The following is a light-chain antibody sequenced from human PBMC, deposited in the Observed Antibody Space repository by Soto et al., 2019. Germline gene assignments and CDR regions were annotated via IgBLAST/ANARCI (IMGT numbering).Light chain of an antibody. CDR3: QQYGTTLYT. J-gene: IGKJ2*01. V-gene: IGKV3-20*01. CDR1: QSVSNNY. CDR2: AAS. Sequence: EAVLTQSPGTLSLSPGERATLSCRASQSVSNNYLAWYQQKSGQAPRVLIYAASRRATGIPDRFSGSASGTDFTLTISRLEPEDFAVYHCQQYGTTLYTFGQGTKLEIK.